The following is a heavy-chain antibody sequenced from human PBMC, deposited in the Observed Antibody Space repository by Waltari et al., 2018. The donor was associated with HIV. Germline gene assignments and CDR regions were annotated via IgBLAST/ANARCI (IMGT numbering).Heavy chain of an antibody. CDR1: GFTFSSYW. J-gene: IGHJ1*01. Sequence: EVQLVESGGGLVQPGGSLRLSCAASGFTFSSYWMSGVRQAQGKGVGWEKKKKQDGRYKDYVEYVKVRFTISRDNAKTSLYMKMNSLRAEDTAVYYCARDQSSGWDFQNWGQGTLVTVSS. V-gene: IGHV3-7*01. CDR3: ARDQSSGWDFQN. CDR2: KKQDGRYK. D-gene: IGHD6-19*01.